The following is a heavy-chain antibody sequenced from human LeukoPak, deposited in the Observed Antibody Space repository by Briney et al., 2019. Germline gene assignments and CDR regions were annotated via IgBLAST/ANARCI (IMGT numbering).Heavy chain of an antibody. D-gene: IGHD3-10*01. CDR3: ARGRPRITMVRGVIGMDV. Sequence: GASVKVSCKASGYTFTNYGISWVRQAPGQGLEWMGWISAYNGNTNYAQKFQGRVTITRDTSASTAYMELSSLRSEDTAVYYCARGRPRITMVRGVIGMDVWGQGTTVTVSS. CDR1: GYTFTNYG. V-gene: IGHV1-18*01. CDR2: ISAYNGNT. J-gene: IGHJ6*02.